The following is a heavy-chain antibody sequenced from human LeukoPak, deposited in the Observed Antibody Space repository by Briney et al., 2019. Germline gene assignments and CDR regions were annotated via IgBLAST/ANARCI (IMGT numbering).Heavy chain of an antibody. D-gene: IGHD3/OR15-3a*01. V-gene: IGHV3-74*01. CDR2: INSDGSST. Sequence: PGGSLRLSCAVSGFTFSNYWMHWVRQGPGKGLVWVSRINSDGSSTSYADSVKGRFTISRDNSKNTLYLQMNSLRAEDTAVYYCAKDWTGTKPFDLWGRGTLVTVSS. CDR3: AKDWTGTKPFDL. J-gene: IGHJ2*01. CDR1: GFTFSNYW.